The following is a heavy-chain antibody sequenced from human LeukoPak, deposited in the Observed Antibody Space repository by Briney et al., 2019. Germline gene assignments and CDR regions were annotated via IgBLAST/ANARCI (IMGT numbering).Heavy chain of an antibody. CDR3: ARDDDYYGSGTLGY. V-gene: IGHV1-8*01. J-gene: IGHJ4*02. Sequence: GASVKVSCKASGYTFTSYDINWVRQATGQGLEWMGWMNPNSGNTGYAQKFQGRVTMTRNISISTAYMELSSLRSEDTAVYYCARDDDYYGSGTLGYWGQGTLVTVSS. CDR2: MNPNSGNT. D-gene: IGHD3-10*01. CDR1: GYTFTSYD.